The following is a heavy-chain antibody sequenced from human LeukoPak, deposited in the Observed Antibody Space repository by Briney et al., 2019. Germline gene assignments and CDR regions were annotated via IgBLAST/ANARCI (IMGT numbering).Heavy chain of an antibody. D-gene: IGHD4-23*01. J-gene: IGHJ4*02. Sequence: SVKVSCKASGGSFSSYAINWVRQAPGQGLEWMGGIIPIFGTANYAQRFQDRVTITAVESMSTVYMELSSLRSEDTAVYYCARGWLAETTVVTPYNYWGQGTLVTVSS. CDR1: GGSFSSYA. CDR2: IIPIFGTA. CDR3: ARGWLAETTVVTPYNY. V-gene: IGHV1-69*13.